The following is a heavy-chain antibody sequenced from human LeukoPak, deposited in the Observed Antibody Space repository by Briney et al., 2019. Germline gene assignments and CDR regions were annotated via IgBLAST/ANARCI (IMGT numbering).Heavy chain of an antibody. CDR2: IYYSGST. V-gene: IGHV4-59*01. CDR3: ARGVVVPAAILPGYYGMDV. Sequence: PSETLSLTCTVSGGSISSYYWSWIRQPPGKGLEWIGYIYYSGSTNYNPSLKSRVTISVDTSKNQFSLKLSSVTAADTAVYYCARGVVVPAAILPGYYGMDVWGKGTTVTVSS. CDR1: GGSISSYY. D-gene: IGHD2-2*01. J-gene: IGHJ6*04.